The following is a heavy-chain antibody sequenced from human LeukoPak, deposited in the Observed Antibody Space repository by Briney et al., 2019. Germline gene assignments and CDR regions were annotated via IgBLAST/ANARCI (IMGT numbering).Heavy chain of an antibody. CDR3: ARGGGYYYDSSGLWPFDY. CDR2: INPSGGST. J-gene: IGHJ4*02. Sequence: ASVKVSCKASGYTFTSYYMHWVRQAPGQGLEWMGIINPSGGSTSYAQKFQGRVTMTRDTSTSTVYMELSSLRSEDTAVYYCARGGGYYYDSSGLWPFDYWGQGTLVTVSS. V-gene: IGHV1-46*01. CDR1: GYTFTSYY. D-gene: IGHD3-22*01.